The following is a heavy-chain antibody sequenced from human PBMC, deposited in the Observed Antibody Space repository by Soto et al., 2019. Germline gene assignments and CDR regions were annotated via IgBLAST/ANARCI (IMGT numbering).Heavy chain of an antibody. J-gene: IGHJ4*02. D-gene: IGHD1-26*01. CDR1: GYTFMSYA. CDR3: GRHPPGYGGSSPPGGYYFDY. Sequence: ASVKVSCKASGYTFMSYAMHWVRQAPGQRLEWMGWINAGNGNTKYSQKFQGRVTITRDTSASTAYMELSSLRSEDTAGYYCGRHPPGYGGSSPPGGYYFDYGGQGTLVTVSS. CDR2: INAGNGNT. V-gene: IGHV1-3*01.